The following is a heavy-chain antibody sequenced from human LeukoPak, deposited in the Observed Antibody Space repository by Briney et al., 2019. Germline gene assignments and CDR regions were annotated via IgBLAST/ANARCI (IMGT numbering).Heavy chain of an antibody. J-gene: IGHJ2*01. CDR1: GFTFSSYG. D-gene: IGHD1-26*01. V-gene: IGHV3-30*18. Sequence: GRSLRLSCAASGFTFSSYGMHWVRQAPGKGLEWVAVISYDGSNKYCADSVKGRFTISRDNSKNTLYLQMNSLRAEDTAVYYCAKGPLGSYYVGSGNWYFDLWGRGTLVTVSS. CDR3: AKGPLGSYYVGSGNWYFDL. CDR2: ISYDGSNK.